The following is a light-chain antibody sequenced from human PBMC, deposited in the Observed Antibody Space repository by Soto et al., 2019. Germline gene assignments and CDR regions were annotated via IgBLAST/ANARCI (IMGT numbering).Light chain of an antibody. Sequence: QSALTQPASVSGSPGQSITISCTGTSSDVGGYNYVSWYQQHPGKAPKLMIYDVSNRPSGVSNRFSGSKSGNTASLTISGLQAEDEADYYCSSYTSSSVVFGEGPRSTS. V-gene: IGLV2-14*01. CDR2: DVS. J-gene: IGLJ2*01. CDR3: SSYTSSSVV. CDR1: SSDVGGYNY.